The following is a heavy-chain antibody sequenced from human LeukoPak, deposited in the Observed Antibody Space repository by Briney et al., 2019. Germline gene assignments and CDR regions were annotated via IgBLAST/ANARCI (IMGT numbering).Heavy chain of an antibody. Sequence: GASVKVSCKASGYTFDFYYIHWVRQAPGQGLEWMGIFNPSGGKTNYAQRFQGRVTMTRDTSISTAYMELSRLRSDDTAVYYCARDRWGSLDYWGQGTLVTVSS. CDR3: ARDRWGSLDY. CDR1: GYTFDFYY. D-gene: IGHD3-10*01. V-gene: IGHV1-46*02. CDR2: FNPSGGKT. J-gene: IGHJ4*02.